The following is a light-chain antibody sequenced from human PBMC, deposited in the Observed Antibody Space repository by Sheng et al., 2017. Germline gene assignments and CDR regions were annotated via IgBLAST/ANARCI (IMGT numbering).Light chain of an antibody. J-gene: IGLJ3*02. CDR3: SSYAGSKFWV. CDR2: EVS. CDR1: SSDVGVYDY. V-gene: IGLV2-8*01. Sequence: GQSVTISCTGTSSDVGVYDYVSWYQQHPGKVPRLMIYEVSKRPSGVPDRFSGSRSGNTASLTVSGLQAEDEADYYCSSYAGSKFWVFGGGTKLTVL.